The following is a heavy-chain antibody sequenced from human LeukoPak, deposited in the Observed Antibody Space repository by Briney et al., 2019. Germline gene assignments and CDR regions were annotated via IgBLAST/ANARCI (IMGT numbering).Heavy chain of an antibody. Sequence: MSSETLSLTCTVSTDSLHSGGPYWAWIRQPPGRGLEWLATISYGGSPYYTPSLKSRLTISLGPSKDQFSLELTSVTAADTATYFCARYVDYDVSSGPQNYFDSWGQGTLVTVSS. D-gene: IGHD3-3*01. CDR2: ISYGGSP. CDR3: ARYVDYDVSSGPQNYFDS. CDR1: TDSLHSGGPY. J-gene: IGHJ4*02. V-gene: IGHV4-39*01.